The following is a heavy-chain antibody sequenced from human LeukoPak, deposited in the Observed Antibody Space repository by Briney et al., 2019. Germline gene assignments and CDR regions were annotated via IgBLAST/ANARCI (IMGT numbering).Heavy chain of an antibody. D-gene: IGHD3-10*01. J-gene: IGHJ6*03. CDR3: ARVGDGSGSYYPYYYYYMDV. Sequence: SETLSLTCTVSGYSISGGYYWGWIRQPPGKGLEWIGSIYHSGSTYYNPSLKSRVTISVDTSKNQFSLKLSSVTAADTAVYYCARVGDGSGSYYPYYYYYMDVRGKGTTVTVSS. CDR2: IYHSGST. CDR1: GYSISGGYY. V-gene: IGHV4-38-2*02.